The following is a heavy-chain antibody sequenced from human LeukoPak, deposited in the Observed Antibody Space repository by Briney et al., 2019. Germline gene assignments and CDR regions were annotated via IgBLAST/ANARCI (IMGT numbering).Heavy chain of an antibody. D-gene: IGHD1-26*01. V-gene: IGHV3-23*01. CDR2: ISGSGGST. CDR3: AKEGYIRDSGNLQLDY. Sequence: GGSLRLSCAASGFTFSSYAMSWVRQAPGKGLEWVSAISGSGGSTYYADSVKGRFTISRDNSKNTLYLQMNSLRAEDTAVYYCAKEGYIRDSGNLQLDYWGQGTLVTVSS. J-gene: IGHJ4*02. CDR1: GFTFSSYA.